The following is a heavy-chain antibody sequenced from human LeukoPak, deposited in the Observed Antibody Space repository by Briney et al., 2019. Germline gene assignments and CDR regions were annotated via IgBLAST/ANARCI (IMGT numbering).Heavy chain of an antibody. V-gene: IGHV3-21*01. CDR2: ISSSSSYI. D-gene: IGHD3-3*01. CDR3: AKDARDYDFWGVFLYLQAFDI. J-gene: IGHJ3*02. CDR1: GFTLSSYS. Sequence: PGGSLRLSCAASGFTLSSYSMNWVRQAPGKGLEWVSFISSSSSYIYYADSVKGRFTISRDNARNSLYLQMNSLRVEDTAVYYCAKDARDYDFWGVFLYLQAFDIWGQGTMVTVSS.